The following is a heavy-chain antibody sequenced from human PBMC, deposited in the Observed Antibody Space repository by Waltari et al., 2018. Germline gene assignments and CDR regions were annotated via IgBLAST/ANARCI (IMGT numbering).Heavy chain of an antibody. CDR3: ARDVKLRWFDP. CDR2: IYYSGRT. J-gene: IGHJ5*02. D-gene: IGHD2-21*01. Sequence: QLQLQESGPGLVKPSETLSLTCTVSGCSISSSSYYWGWIRQPPGKGLEWIGSIYYSGRTDYNPALKSRVTISVDTSKNQFSLKLSSVTAADTAVYYCARDVKLRWFDPWGQGTLVTVSS. CDR1: GCSISSSSYY. V-gene: IGHV4-39*07.